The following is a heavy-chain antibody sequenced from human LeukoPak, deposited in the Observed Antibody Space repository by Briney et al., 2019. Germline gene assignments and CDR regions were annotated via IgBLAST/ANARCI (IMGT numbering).Heavy chain of an antibody. CDR2: ISGGGDYI. D-gene: IGHD6-25*01. Sequence: GGSLRLSCAASGSTFSSYDMHWVRQAPGKGLEWVSAISGGGDYIFYSDSVKGRFTTSRDNSKNTVFLQMNSLRAEDTAIYYCAKEAAAVGVGYFTHWGQGTLVTVSS. CDR1: GSTFSSYD. V-gene: IGHV3-23*01. J-gene: IGHJ4*02. CDR3: AKEAAAVGVGYFTH.